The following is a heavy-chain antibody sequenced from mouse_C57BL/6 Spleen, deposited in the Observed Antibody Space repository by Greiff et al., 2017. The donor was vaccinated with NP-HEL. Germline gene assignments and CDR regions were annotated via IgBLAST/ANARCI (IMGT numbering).Heavy chain of an antibody. Sequence: QVQLQQPGAELVMPGASVKLSCKASGYTFTSYWMHWVKQRPGQGLEWIGEIDPSDSYTNYNQKFKGKSTLTVDKSSSTAYMQLSSLTSEDSTVYYCARSGTTDYFDCWGQGTTLTVSS. CDR2: IDPSDSYT. D-gene: IGHD5-5*01. V-gene: IGHV1-69*01. J-gene: IGHJ2*01. CDR3: ARSGTTDYFDC. CDR1: GYTFTSYW.